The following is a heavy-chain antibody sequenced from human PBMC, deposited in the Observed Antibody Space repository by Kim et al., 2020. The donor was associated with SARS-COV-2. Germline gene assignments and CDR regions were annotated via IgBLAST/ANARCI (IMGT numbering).Heavy chain of an antibody. CDR1: GFTFSGYD. V-gene: IGHV3-13*04. CDR2: IGTAGDT. Sequence: GGSLRLSCAASGFTFSGYDMHWVRQASGKGLEWVSSIGTAGDTYYAGSVKGRFTISRENVKNSLYLQMNSLRAGDTAVYYCGRVSNGMDVWGQGTTVTVSS. D-gene: IGHD6-6*01. J-gene: IGHJ6*02. CDR3: GRVSNGMDV.